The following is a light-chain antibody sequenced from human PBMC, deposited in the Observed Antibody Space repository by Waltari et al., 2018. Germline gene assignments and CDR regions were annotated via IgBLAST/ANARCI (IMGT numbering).Light chain of an antibody. J-gene: IGLJ3*02. CDR3: TSFTRAKTWV. Sequence: QSALTQPASVSGSPRQSITLSCTGTCSDIGAFNYVSWYQQHSGKAPRLIIFGVSDWPSRISNRFSGSKSGNTASLTISGLQAEDEADYYCTSFTRAKTWVFGGGTKVTVL. CDR1: CSDIGAFNY. CDR2: GVS. V-gene: IGLV2-14*03.